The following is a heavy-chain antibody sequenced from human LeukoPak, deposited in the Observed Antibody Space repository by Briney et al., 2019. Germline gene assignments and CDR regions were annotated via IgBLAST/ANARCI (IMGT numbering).Heavy chain of an antibody. Sequence: GGSLRLSCAASGFTFSSYGMHWVRQAPGKGLEWVAFIRYDGSNKYYADSVKGQFTIPRDNSKNTLYLQMNSLRAEDTAVYYCAILLPNYYGSGSTDWGQGTLVTVSS. CDR2: IRYDGSNK. V-gene: IGHV3-30*02. D-gene: IGHD3-10*01. CDR3: AILLPNYYGSGSTD. J-gene: IGHJ4*02. CDR1: GFTFSSYG.